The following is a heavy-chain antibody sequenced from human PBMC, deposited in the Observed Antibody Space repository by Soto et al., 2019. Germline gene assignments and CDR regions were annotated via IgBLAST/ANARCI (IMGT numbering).Heavy chain of an antibody. CDR1: GFTFDNAW. CDR2: IKRNVDGGTI. J-gene: IGHJ4*02. CDR3: TRGGPLGNYFAY. D-gene: IGHD2-15*01. Sequence: EVQLVESGGGLVMPGGSLRLSCAASGFTFDNAWMNWVRQAPGKGLEWVGRIKRNVDGGTIDYAESVKGRFSISRDDSKNTLYLQMNSLKTEDTAVYYCTRGGPLGNYFAYWGQGTLVAVSS. V-gene: IGHV3-15*07.